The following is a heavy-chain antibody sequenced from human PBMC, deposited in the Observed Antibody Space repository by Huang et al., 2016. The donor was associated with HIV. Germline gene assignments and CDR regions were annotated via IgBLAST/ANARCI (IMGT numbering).Heavy chain of an antibody. V-gene: IGHV1-46*01. CDR2: INPRDGDN. D-gene: IGHD3-22*01. J-gene: IGHJ4*02. Sequence: QVQLIQPGAEVRKPGASVKLSCKASGYTFTNYSIHWVRQAPGQGLEWMGIINPRDGDNDHAPRFKGIVTMTRDTSTRTVYLELRSLRSGDTALYYCARDSDHYDSSGYYRAPSYWAQGTLVTVSS. CDR1: GYTFTNYS. CDR3: ARDSDHYDSSGYYRAPSY.